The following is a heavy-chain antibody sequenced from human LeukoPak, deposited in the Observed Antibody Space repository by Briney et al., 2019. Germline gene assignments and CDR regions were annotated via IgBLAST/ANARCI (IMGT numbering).Heavy chain of an antibody. CDR1: GCSFTSYW. Sequence: GESLKISCKGSGCSFTSYWIGWVRQMPGKGLEWMGIIYPGDSDTRYSPSFQGQVTISADKSISTAYLQWSSLKASDTAMYYCARHPIRGENPHAFDIWGQGTMVTVSS. CDR2: IYPGDSDT. J-gene: IGHJ3*02. D-gene: IGHD5-24*01. V-gene: IGHV5-51*01. CDR3: ARHPIRGENPHAFDI.